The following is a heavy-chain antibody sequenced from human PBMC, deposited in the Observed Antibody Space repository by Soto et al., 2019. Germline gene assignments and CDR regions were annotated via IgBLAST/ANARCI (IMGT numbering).Heavy chain of an antibody. CDR2: IKSKTDGGTT. CDR1: GFTFSNAW. J-gene: IGHJ3*02. CDR3: TTDRMIVVVIRAFDI. D-gene: IGHD3-22*01. Sequence: EVQLVESGGGLVKPGGSLRLSCAASGFTFSNAWMNWVRQAPGKGLEWVGRIKSKTDGGTTDYAAPVKGRFTISRDDSKNTLYLQMNSLKTEDTAVYYCTTDRMIVVVIRAFDIWGQGTMVTVSS. V-gene: IGHV3-15*07.